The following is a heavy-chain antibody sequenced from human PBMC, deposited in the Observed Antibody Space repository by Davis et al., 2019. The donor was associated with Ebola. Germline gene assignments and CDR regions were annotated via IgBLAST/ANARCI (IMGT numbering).Heavy chain of an antibody. Sequence: MPSETLSLTCTVSGGSISSYYWSWIRQPPGKGLEWIGYIYYSGSTNYNPSLKSRVTISVDTSKNQFSLKLSSVTAADTAVYYCARVSLVYGMDVWGQGTTVTVSS. CDR1: GGSISSYY. J-gene: IGHJ6*02. V-gene: IGHV4-59*01. CDR2: IYYSGST. D-gene: IGHD3-16*01. CDR3: ARVSLVYGMDV.